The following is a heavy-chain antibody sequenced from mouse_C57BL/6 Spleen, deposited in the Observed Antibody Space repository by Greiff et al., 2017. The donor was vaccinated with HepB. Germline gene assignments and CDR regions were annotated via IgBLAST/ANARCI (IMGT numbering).Heavy chain of an antibody. D-gene: IGHD5-5*01. J-gene: IGHJ1*03. V-gene: IGHV7-3*01. CDR1: GFTFTDYY. CDR3: ARLPGSGYFDV. Sequence: EVMLVESGGGLVQPGGSLSLSCAASGFTFTDYYMSWVRQPPGKALEWLGFIRNKANGYTTEYSASVKGRFTISRVNSQSILYLQMNALRAEDSATYYCARLPGSGYFDVWGTGTTVTVSS. CDR2: IRNKANGYTT.